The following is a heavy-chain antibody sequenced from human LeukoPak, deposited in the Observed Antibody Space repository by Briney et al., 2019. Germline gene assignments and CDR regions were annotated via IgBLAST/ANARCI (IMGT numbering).Heavy chain of an antibody. CDR3: ATVRRGYSGYDSYFFDY. CDR1: GYTLTELS. J-gene: IGHJ4*02. V-gene: IGHV1-24*01. Sequence: ASVKVSYKVFGYTLTELSMHWVRQAPGKGLEWMGGFEPEDDETIFAQKFQGRVTMTEDTSTDTAYVELSSLRSEDTAVYYCATVRRGYSGYDSYFFDYWGQGTLVTVSS. D-gene: IGHD5-12*01. CDR2: FEPEDDET.